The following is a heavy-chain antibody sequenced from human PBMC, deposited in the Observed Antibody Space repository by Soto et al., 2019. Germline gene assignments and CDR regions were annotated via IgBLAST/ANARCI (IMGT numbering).Heavy chain of an antibody. CDR1: GGSISSGGYY. CDR2: IYYSRST. Sequence: SETLSLTCTVSGGSISSGGYYWSWIRQHPGKGLEWIGYIYYSRSTYYNPSLKSRVTISVDTSKNQFSLKLSSVTAADTAVYYCARLPVEKYYFDYWGQGTLVTVSS. J-gene: IGHJ4*02. V-gene: IGHV4-31*03. CDR3: ARLPVEKYYFDY.